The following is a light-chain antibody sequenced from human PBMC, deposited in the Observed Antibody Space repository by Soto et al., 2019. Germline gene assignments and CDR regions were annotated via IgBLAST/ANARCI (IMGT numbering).Light chain of an antibody. CDR3: QQYNSYST. Sequence: DIQMTHSPSTLSASLGDRVTITCRASQSISSWLAWYQQKPGKAPKLLIYDASSLESGVPSRFSGSGSGTEFTLTISSLQPDDFATYYCQQYNSYSTFGQGTKVDIK. CDR1: QSISSW. V-gene: IGKV1-5*01. CDR2: DAS. J-gene: IGKJ1*01.